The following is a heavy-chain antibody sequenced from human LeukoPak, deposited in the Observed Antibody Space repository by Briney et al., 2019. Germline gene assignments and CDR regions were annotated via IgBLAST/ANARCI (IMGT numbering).Heavy chain of an antibody. J-gene: IGHJ4*02. V-gene: IGHV3-23*01. Sequence: GGSLRLSCGASGFTFSTYGMTWVRQAPGKGPEWVSGISGSGDTTKYADSVKGRFTISRDNAKNSLYLQMSSLRAEDTAVYYCARVAYGDYWGQGTLVTVSS. D-gene: IGHD4-17*01. CDR1: GFTFSTYG. CDR2: ISGSGDTT. CDR3: ARVAYGDY.